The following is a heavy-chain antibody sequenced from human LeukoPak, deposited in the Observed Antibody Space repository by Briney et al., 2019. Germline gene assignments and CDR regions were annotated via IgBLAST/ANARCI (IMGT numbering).Heavy chain of an antibody. Sequence: GGSLRLSCAASGFTFSSCTMNWVRQAPGKGLEWVSSISRSGSYTYYADSVKGRFTISRDNAKNSLYLQMNSLRAEDTAVYYCARDAGYYYDVYYFDYWGQGTQVTVSS. CDR1: GFTFSSCT. J-gene: IGHJ4*02. D-gene: IGHD3-22*01. V-gene: IGHV3-21*01. CDR2: ISRSGSYT. CDR3: ARDAGYYYDVYYFDY.